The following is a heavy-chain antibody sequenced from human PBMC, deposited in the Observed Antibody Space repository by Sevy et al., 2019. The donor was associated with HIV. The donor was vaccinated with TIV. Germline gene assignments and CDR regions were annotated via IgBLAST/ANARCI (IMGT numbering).Heavy chain of an antibody. CDR1: GFSFKNVW. D-gene: IGHD1-26*01. J-gene: IGHJ3*02. V-gene: IGHV3-15*01. CDR2: AKRKSDGGSI. Sequence: GGSLRLSCAGSGFSFKNVWMTWVRQTPGKGLEWVGHAKRKSDGGSIDYGSPVNGIFTISRDDSKDMLYLQMSSLKTEDTGVYYCATVLGAGAAGAFEIWGQGTMVTVSS. CDR3: ATVLGAGAAGAFEI.